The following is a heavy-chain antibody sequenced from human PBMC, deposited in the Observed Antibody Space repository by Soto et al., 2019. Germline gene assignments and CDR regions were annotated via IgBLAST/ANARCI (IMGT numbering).Heavy chain of an antibody. Sequence: LRLSCAASLFTFSSHAMSWLRQVPGKGLEWGSAISGSGGSTYYADSVQGVFPIPSDNSKNTLYLHRNSPRDEDTAVYYCAKDTVRVLSSSWEETDEHYGIDDWGQGTTVTVSS. V-gene: IGHV3-23*01. J-gene: IGHJ6*02. CDR2: ISGSGGST. D-gene: IGHD3-10*01. CDR1: LFTFSSHA. CDR3: AKDTVRVLSSSWEETDEHYGIDD.